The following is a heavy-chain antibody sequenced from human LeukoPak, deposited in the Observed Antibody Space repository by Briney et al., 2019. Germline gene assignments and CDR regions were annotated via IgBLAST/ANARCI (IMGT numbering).Heavy chain of an antibody. Sequence: PSETLFLTCTVSGGSISSYYWSWIRQPPGKGLEWIGYIYTSGSTNYNPSLKSRVTISVDTSKNQFSLKLSSVTAADTAVYYCARHERSYRWYFDYWGQGTLVTVSS. CDR2: IYTSGST. V-gene: IGHV4-4*09. J-gene: IGHJ4*02. CDR3: ARHERSYRWYFDY. CDR1: GGSISSYY. D-gene: IGHD1-26*01.